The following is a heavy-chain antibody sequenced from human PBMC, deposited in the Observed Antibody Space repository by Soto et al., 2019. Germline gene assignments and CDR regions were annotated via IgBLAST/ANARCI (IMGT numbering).Heavy chain of an antibody. J-gene: IGHJ5*02. Sequence: SETLSLTCTVSGGSISSRSSYWCWIRQPPGKGLEWIGNIYHSGSTYYSPSLESRVTISIDTSKNQFSLRLNSVTATDTAVYYCSVANSNWFAPWGQGTLVTVSS. V-gene: IGHV4-39*01. CDR1: GGSISSRSSY. CDR3: SVANSNWFAP. CDR2: IYHSGST. D-gene: IGHD5-12*01.